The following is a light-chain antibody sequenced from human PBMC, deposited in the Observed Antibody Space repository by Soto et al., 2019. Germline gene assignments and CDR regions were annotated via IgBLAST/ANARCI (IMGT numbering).Light chain of an antibody. CDR1: SSDIGNYKY. J-gene: IGLJ1*01. CDR2: EVS. V-gene: IGLV2-14*01. CDR3: ASFSNSTFV. Sequence: QSVLTQPASMSGSPGQSITISCTGSSSDIGNYKYVSWYQQHPGKAPKLIIYEVSNRPSGVSLRFSGSKSANTASLTLSGLQADDEAEYYCASFSNSTFVFGSGTKV.